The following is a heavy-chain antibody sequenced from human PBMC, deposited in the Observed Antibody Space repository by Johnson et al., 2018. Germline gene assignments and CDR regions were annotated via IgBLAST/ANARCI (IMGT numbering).Heavy chain of an antibody. V-gene: IGHV3-23*04. CDR2: ISGRADTT. J-gene: IGHJ6*03. Sequence: VQLVESGGGLVQPGGSLRLSCAASGFTFRSYVMSWVRQAPGKGLEWVSAISGRADTTYYADSVKGRFTISRANSKCTLFLQMNSLRAEDPAVYYCAKESVRSGNTASNDCYDYMDVWVKGTTVTVAS. CDR3: AKESVRSGNTASNDCYDYMDV. D-gene: IGHD3-10*01. CDR1: GFTFRSYV.